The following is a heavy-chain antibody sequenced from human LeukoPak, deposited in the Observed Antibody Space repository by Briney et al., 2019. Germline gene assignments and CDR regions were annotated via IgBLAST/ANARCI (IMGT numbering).Heavy chain of an antibody. Sequence: GGSLRVSCEASGFTFSNFAMSWVRQAPGKGLEWVSTITGGSGAKYYADSVKGRLTISRDNSKDTLYLQMNSLRADDTAVYFCAKDTPLTGYTSGWSSNSFDYWGQGILVAVSS. CDR2: ITGGSGAK. D-gene: IGHD6-19*01. CDR3: AKDTPLTGYTSGWSSNSFDY. CDR1: GFTFSNFA. V-gene: IGHV3-23*01. J-gene: IGHJ4*02.